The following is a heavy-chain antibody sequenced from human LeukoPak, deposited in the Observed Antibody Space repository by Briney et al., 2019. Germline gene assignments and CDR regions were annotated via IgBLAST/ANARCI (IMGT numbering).Heavy chain of an antibody. V-gene: IGHV3-74*01. J-gene: IGHJ4*02. CDR2: INSDGSST. Sequence: PGGSLRLSCAASGFTFSSYWMHWVRQAPGKGLVWVSRINSDGSSTSYADSVKGRFTISRDNAKNTLYLQMNSLRPEDTAVYYCAKDHEWLRSFDYWGQGTLVTVSS. D-gene: IGHD5-12*01. CDR3: AKDHEWLRSFDY. CDR1: GFTFSSYW.